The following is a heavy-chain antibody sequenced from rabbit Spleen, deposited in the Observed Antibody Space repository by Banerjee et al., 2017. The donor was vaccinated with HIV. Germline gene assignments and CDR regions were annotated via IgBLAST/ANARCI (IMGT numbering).Heavy chain of an antibody. CDR3: ARDTGSSFSSYGMDL. V-gene: IGHV1S45*01. Sequence: QERLVESGGGLVKPEGSLKLSCTASGVSFSDKDVMCWVRQAPGKGLEWITCINIATGKSVYASWVSGRFIMSRTSSTTVTLQMTSLTAADTATYFCARDTGSSFSSYGMDLWGQGTLVTVS. CDR1: GVSFSDKDV. CDR2: INIATGKS. D-gene: IGHD8-1*01. J-gene: IGHJ6*01.